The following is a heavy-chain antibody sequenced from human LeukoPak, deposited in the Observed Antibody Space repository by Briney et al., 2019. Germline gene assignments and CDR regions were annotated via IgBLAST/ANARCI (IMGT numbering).Heavy chain of an antibody. D-gene: IGHD6-19*01. J-gene: IGHJ4*02. CDR2: IYYSGST. Sequence: PSETLSLTCTVSGGSISSYYWSWIRQPPGKGLEWIGYIYYSGSTNYNPSLKSRVTISVDTSKNQFSLKLSSVTAADTAVYYCARDLLSSSGYYFDYWGQGTLVTVSS. V-gene: IGHV4-59*01. CDR1: GGSISSYY. CDR3: ARDLLSSSGYYFDY.